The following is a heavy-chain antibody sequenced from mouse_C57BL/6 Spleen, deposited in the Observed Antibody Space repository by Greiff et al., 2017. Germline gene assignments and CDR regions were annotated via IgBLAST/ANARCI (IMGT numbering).Heavy chain of an antibody. CDR2: IDPEDGDT. V-gene: IGHV14-1*01. D-gene: IGHD1-1*01. CDR3: TTKGGSSSWAMDY. J-gene: IGHJ4*01. CDR1: GFNIKDYY. Sequence: VQLKESGAELVRPGASVKLSCTASGFNIKDYYMHWVKQRPEQGLEWIGRIDPEDGDTEYAPKFQGKATMTADTSSNTAYLQLSSLTSEDTAVYYCTTKGGSSSWAMDYWGQGTSVTVSS.